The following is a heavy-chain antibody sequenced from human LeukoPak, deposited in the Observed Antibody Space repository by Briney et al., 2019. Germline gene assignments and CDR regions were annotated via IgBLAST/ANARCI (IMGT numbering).Heavy chain of an antibody. CDR3: ARGGSSSWVDY. CDR1: GFTFSSYW. V-gene: IGHV3-74*01. Sequence: TGGSLRLSCAASGFTFSSYWMHSVRQAPGKGLVWVSRIRSDGSSTNYADSVTGRFTISRDNAKNTLYLQMNSLRADDTAVYYCARGGSSSWVDYWGQGTLVTVSS. CDR2: IRSDGSST. D-gene: IGHD6-13*01. J-gene: IGHJ4*02.